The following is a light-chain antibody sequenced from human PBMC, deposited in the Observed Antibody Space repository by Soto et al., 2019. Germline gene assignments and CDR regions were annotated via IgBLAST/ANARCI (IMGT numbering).Light chain of an antibody. V-gene: IGKV1-9*01. CDR2: AAS. CDR1: QGISSY. J-gene: IGKJ1*01. Sequence: TITCRASQGISSYLAWYQQKPGKAPNLLIYAASTLQSGVPSRFSGSGSGTEFTLTISSLQPKDFATYYCQQLKSYPRTFGQGTKVDIK. CDR3: QQLKSYPRT.